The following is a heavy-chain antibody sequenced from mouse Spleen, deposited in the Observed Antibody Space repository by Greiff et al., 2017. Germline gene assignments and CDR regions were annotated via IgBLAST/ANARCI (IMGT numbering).Heavy chain of an antibody. Sequence: VKLQESGPGLVQPSQSLSITCTVSGFSLTSYGVHWVRQSPGKGLEWLGVIWSGGSTDYNAAFISRLSISKDNSKSQVFFKMNSLQADDTAIYYCARTDYGNSPFAYWGQGTLVTVSA. CDR2: IWSGGST. V-gene: IGHV2-2*01. CDR3: ARTDYGNSPFAY. CDR1: GFSLTSYG. D-gene: IGHD2-1*01. J-gene: IGHJ3*01.